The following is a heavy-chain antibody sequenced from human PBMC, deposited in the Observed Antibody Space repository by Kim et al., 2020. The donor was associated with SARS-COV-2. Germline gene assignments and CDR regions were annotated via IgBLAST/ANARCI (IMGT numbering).Heavy chain of an antibody. CDR1: GGSFSGYY. Sequence: SETLSLTCAVYGGSFSGYYWSWIRQPPGKGLEWIGEINHSGSTNYNPSLKSRVTISVDTSKNQFSLKLSSVTAADTAVYYCARGTQGIFPGWFDPWGQGTLVTVSS. CDR2: INHSGST. V-gene: IGHV4-34*01. J-gene: IGHJ5*02. D-gene: IGHD2-21*01. CDR3: ARGTQGIFPGWFDP.